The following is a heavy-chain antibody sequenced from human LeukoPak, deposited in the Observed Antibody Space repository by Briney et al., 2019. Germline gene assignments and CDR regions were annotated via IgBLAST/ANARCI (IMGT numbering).Heavy chain of an antibody. V-gene: IGHV3-23*01. Sequence: GGSLRLSCAVSGITLSNYAMSWVRQAPGKGLEWVAGISDSGGSTNHADSVMGRFTISRDNPKNTLYLQMNSLRAEDTAVYFCAKRGVVIRVFLVGFHKEAYYFDSWGQGALVTVSS. CDR3: AKRGVVIRVFLVGFHKEAYYFDS. J-gene: IGHJ4*02. CDR1: GITLSNYA. CDR2: ISDSGGST. D-gene: IGHD3-10*01.